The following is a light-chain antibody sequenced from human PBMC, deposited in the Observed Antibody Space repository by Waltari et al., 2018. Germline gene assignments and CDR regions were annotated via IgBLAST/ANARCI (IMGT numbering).Light chain of an antibody. CDR3: QNHERLPAT. J-gene: IGKJ1*01. Sequence: SCRASQSISKFLVWYQQKPGHAPRLLIYAGSTRATGIPDRFSGSGYGTDFTLTISRLEPEDFAVYYCQNHERLPATFGQGTKVEFK. CDR2: AGS. V-gene: IGKV3-11*01. CDR1: QSISKF.